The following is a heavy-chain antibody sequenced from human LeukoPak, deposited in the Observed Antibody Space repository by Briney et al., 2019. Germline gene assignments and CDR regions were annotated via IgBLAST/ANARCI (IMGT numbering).Heavy chain of an antibody. CDR1: GFTFSSYA. Sequence: PGGSLRLSCAASGFTFSSYAMSWVRQAPGKGLEWVAVIWYDGSNKYYADSVKGRFTISRDNSKNSLFLQMNSLRAEDTAVYYCAKDIATAGHLAFDYWGQRTLVTVSS. V-gene: IGHV3-33*06. J-gene: IGHJ4*02. CDR2: IWYDGSNK. CDR3: AKDIATAGHLAFDY. D-gene: IGHD6-13*01.